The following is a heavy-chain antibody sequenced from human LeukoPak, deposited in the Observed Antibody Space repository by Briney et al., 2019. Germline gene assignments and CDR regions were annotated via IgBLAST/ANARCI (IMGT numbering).Heavy chain of an antibody. J-gene: IGHJ4*02. D-gene: IGHD6-13*01. CDR1: GLTFGDYS. V-gene: IGHV3-23*01. CDR3: AKDAAGPEY. Sequence: GGSLRLSCAASGLTFGDYSMTWVRQAPGKGLFWVSGISAGGGSTYYADSVKGRFSISRDNSRNTLYLQMNSLRAEDTAVYYCAKDAAGPEYWGQGTLVTVSS. CDR2: ISAGGGST.